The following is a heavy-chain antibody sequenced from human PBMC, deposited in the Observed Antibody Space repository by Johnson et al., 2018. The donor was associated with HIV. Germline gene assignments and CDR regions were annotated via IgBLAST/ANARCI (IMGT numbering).Heavy chain of an antibody. CDR1: GFTFNDYY. CDR2: IYSGGST. J-gene: IGHJ3*02. D-gene: IGHD1-26*01. Sequence: VQLVESGGGLVKPGGSLRLSCAASGFTFNDYYMSWVRQAPGKGLEWVSVIYSGGSTYYADSVKGRFTISRDNSKNTLHLQMNSLRAEDTAVYYCAAPWELDAFDIWGQGTMVTVSS. CDR3: AAPWELDAFDI. V-gene: IGHV3-66*02.